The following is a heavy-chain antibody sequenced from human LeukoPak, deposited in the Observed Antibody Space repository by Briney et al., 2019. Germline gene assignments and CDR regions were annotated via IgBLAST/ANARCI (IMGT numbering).Heavy chain of an antibody. V-gene: IGHV1-2*02. J-gene: IGHJ5*02. CDR3: TSEYSGYDYHNLFDP. CDR1: GYTFTGYY. D-gene: IGHD5-12*01. CDR2: INPNNGRT. Sequence: GASVKVSCKSSGYTFTGYYMHWVRQAPGQGLEWMGWINPNNGRTNYAQKFQGRVTMTRDTSISTDYMELSRLRSDDTAASYCTSEYSGYDYHNLFDPWGQGTLVTVSS.